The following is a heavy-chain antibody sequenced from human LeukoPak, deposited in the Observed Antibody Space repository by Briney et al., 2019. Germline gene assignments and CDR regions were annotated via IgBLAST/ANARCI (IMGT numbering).Heavy chain of an antibody. V-gene: IGHV1-2*02. CDR3: ARVYGGSYYGKN. J-gene: IGHJ4*02. Sequence: ASVKVSCKASGYTFTDFYFHWVRQAPGQGLEWMGWINPNSGGTDYAQKFQGRVTMTRDTSISIAYMELSSLKSDDTAVYYCARVYGGSYYGKNWGQGTLVTVSS. CDR1: GYTFTDFY. CDR2: INPNSGGT. D-gene: IGHD1-26*01.